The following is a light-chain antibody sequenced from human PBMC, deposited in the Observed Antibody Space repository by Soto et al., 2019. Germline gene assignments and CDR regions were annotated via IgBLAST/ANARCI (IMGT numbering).Light chain of an antibody. CDR2: DAS. J-gene: IGKJ4*01. V-gene: IGKV3-11*01. CDR1: QSVSSY. Sequence: EIVLTQSPATLSLSPGERATLSCRASQSVSSYLAWYQQKPGQAPRLLIYDASNRATGIPARFSGGGSGTDFTRTISSLEPEDFAVYYCRQRSNWPLTFGGGTKVEIK. CDR3: RQRSNWPLT.